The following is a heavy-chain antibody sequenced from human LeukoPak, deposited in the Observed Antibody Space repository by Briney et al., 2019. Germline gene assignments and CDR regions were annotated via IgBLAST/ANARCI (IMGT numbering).Heavy chain of an antibody. CDR3: ARESMGIAAVSPPSVFGY. V-gene: IGHV3-33*01. J-gene: IGHJ4*02. CDR1: GFTFSSYG. D-gene: IGHD6-13*01. CDR2: IWYDGSNK. Sequence: SGGSLRLSCAASGFTFSSYGMHWVRQAPGKGLEWVAVIWYDGSNKYYADSVKGRFTISRDNSKNTLYLQMNSLRAEDTAVYYCARESMGIAAVSPPSVFGYWGQGTLVTVSS.